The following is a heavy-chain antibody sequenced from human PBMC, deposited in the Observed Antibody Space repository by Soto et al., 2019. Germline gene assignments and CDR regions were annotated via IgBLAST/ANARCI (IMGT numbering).Heavy chain of an antibody. CDR3: ARGGIPVVGTPFYFDY. D-gene: IGHD6-19*01. Sequence: QVQLVQSGAKVKKPGSSEKVSCKASGGTFSSYAISWVRQAPGQGLEWMGGIIPIFGTANYAQKFQGRVTITADESTSTAYMELSSLRSEDTAVYYCARGGIPVVGTPFYFDYWGQGTLVTVSS. J-gene: IGHJ4*02. CDR2: IIPIFGTA. V-gene: IGHV1-69*01. CDR1: GGTFSSYA.